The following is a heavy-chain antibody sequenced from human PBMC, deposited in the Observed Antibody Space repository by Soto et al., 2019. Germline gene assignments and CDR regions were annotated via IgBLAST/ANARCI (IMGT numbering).Heavy chain of an antibody. CDR1: GYSISSGYY. V-gene: IGHV4-38-2*02. J-gene: IGHJ4*02. Sequence: SETLSLTCAVSGYSISSGYYWGWIRQPPGKGLEWIGSIYHSGSTYYNPSLKSRVTISVDTSKNQFSLKLSSVTAADTAVYYCARDTTKGYGDSDWGQGTLVTVSS. CDR3: ARDTTKGYGDSD. CDR2: IYHSGST. D-gene: IGHD4-17*01.